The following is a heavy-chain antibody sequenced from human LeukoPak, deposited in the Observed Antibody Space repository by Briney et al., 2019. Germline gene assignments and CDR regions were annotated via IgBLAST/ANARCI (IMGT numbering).Heavy chain of an antibody. CDR3: ARDSAWSYFDY. D-gene: IGHD6-19*01. V-gene: IGHV4-59*01. J-gene: IGHJ4*02. Sequence: SETLSLTCTVSGDSISRYQWTWIRQPPGKGLEWIGYIYDTGSTNHSPSLKSRVAISVDTSKNQFSLKLSSVTAADTAVYYCARDSAWSYFDYWGQGTLVAVSS. CDR2: IYDTGST. CDR1: GDSISRYQ.